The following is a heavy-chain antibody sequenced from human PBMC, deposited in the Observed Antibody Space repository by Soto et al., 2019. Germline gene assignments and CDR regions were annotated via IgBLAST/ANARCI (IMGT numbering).Heavy chain of an antibody. D-gene: IGHD2-2*01. Sequence: EVQLLESGGGLVQPGGSLRLSCAASGFTFSSYAMSWVRQAPGKGLEWVSAMSGSGGYTYYADSVEGRFAISRDHSKNTLYLQMADLRAEDTAVYYCATFRFCTSTSCYGREGGFWGQGTLVTVSS. J-gene: IGHJ4*02. CDR3: ATFRFCTSTSCYGREGGF. V-gene: IGHV3-23*01. CDR1: GFTFSSYA. CDR2: MSGSGGYT.